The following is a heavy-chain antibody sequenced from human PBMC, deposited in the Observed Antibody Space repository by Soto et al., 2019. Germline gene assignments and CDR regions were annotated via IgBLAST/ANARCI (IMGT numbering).Heavy chain of an antibody. D-gene: IGHD5-18*01. CDR3: ARGGVQLWPEHFDY. CDR2: IKQDGSEK. CDR1: GFTFSSYW. Sequence: GGALRLSSAASGFTFSSYWMSWVRQAPGKGLEWVANIKQDGSEKYYVDSVKGRFTISRDNAKNSLYLQMNSLRAEDTAVYYCARGGVQLWPEHFDYWGQGTLVTVSS. V-gene: IGHV3-7*03. J-gene: IGHJ4*02.